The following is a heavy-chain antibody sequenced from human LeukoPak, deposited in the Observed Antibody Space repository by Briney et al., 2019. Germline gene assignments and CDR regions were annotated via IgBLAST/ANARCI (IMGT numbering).Heavy chain of an antibody. Sequence: GEALKISCRGSGYSFTSYCIGWGRQMPGKGVELMGIIYPCYSDTIYSPSFQGQVTISADKSISTAYLQLSSLKASDTAMYYCARPNADNYDFWSGYYTGYYYGMAVWGQGTTVTVSS. J-gene: IGHJ6*02. CDR3: ARPNADNYDFWSGYYTGYYYGMAV. V-gene: IGHV5-51*01. CDR2: IYPCYSDT. D-gene: IGHD3-3*01. CDR1: GYSFTSYC.